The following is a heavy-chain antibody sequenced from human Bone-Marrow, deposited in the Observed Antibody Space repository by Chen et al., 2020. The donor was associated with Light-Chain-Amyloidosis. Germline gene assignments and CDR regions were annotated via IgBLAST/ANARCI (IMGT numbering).Heavy chain of an antibody. V-gene: IGHV5-51*01. J-gene: IGHJ4*02. CDR3: ARRRDGYNFDY. D-gene: IGHD5-12*01. Sequence: EVQLEQSGPEVKKPGESLKISCKGSGYTFPNYWIGWVRQMPGKGLEWMGVIYPDDSDARYRPSVGGQVTISADKSITTAYPQWRSLKASDTAMYYCARRRDGYNFDYWGQGTLVTVSS. CDR1: GYTFPNYW. CDR2: IYPDDSDA.